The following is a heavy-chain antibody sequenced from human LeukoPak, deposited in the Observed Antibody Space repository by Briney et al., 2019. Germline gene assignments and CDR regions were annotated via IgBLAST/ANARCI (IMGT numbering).Heavy chain of an antibody. D-gene: IGHD3-22*01. Sequence: ASVKVSCKASGGTFSSYAISWVRQAPGQGLEWMGGIIPIFGTANYAQKFQGRVTITTDESTSTAYMELSSLRSEDTAVYYCARDRYYDSSGGGDYFDYWGQGTLVTVSS. J-gene: IGHJ4*02. CDR3: ARDRYYDSSGGGDYFDY. CDR2: IIPIFGTA. CDR1: GGTFSSYA. V-gene: IGHV1-69*05.